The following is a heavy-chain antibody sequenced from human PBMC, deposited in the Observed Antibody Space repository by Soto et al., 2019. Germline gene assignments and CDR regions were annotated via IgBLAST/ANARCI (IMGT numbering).Heavy chain of an antibody. CDR1: GGSFSGHS. CDR3: STRAYDTNGYYRFDP. V-gene: IGHV4-34*01. Sequence: PSETLSLTCAVYGGSFSGHSLTWIRQSPGKGLEWIGDINHSGRVNYSPSLKSRVTISLDTSKNQLYMTLSAVTAADTAMYYCSTRAYDTNGYYRFDPWGQGTLVTVSS. J-gene: IGHJ5*01. CDR2: INHSGRV. D-gene: IGHD3-22*01.